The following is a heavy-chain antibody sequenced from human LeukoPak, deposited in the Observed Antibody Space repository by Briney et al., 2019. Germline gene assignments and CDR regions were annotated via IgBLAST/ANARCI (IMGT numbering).Heavy chain of an antibody. Sequence: QPGGSLRLSCAASGFTFSSYWMHWVRQAPGKGLVWVSRINSVGSSTSYADSVKGRFTISRDNAKNTLYLQMNSLRAEDTAVYYCARGYSYGYRIDYWGQGTLVTVSS. D-gene: IGHD5-18*01. CDR2: INSVGSST. J-gene: IGHJ4*02. CDR1: GFTFSSYW. CDR3: ARGYSYGYRIDY. V-gene: IGHV3-74*01.